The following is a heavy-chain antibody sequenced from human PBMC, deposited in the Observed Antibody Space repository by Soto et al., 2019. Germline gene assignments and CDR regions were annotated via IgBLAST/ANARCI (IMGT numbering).Heavy chain of an antibody. J-gene: IGHJ6*02. V-gene: IGHV4-39*01. Sequence: SETLSLTCTVSGGSISSSSYYWGWIRQPPGKGLEWIGSIYYSGSTYYNPSLKSRVTISVDTSKNQFSLKLSSVTAADTAVYYCAGYDFWSGSPQGYYYGMDVWGQGTTVTVSS. D-gene: IGHD3-3*01. CDR1: GGSISSSSYY. CDR3: AGYDFWSGSPQGYYYGMDV. CDR2: IYYSGST.